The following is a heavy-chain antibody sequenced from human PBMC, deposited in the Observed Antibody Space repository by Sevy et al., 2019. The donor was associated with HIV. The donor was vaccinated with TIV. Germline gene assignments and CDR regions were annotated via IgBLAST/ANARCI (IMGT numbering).Heavy chain of an antibody. J-gene: IGHJ6*02. CDR1: GYSFSNYW. CDR3: ARFGSYRLAYYGMDV. CDR2: IYPGDSDT. Sequence: GESLKISCKGSGYSFSNYWIGWVRQMPGKGLELMGIIYPGDSDTRYCPSFQGQVTISVDKSSSTAYLQWSRLRASDTAMYYCARFGSYRLAYYGMDVWGQGTTVTVS. V-gene: IGHV5-51*01. D-gene: IGHD3-9*01.